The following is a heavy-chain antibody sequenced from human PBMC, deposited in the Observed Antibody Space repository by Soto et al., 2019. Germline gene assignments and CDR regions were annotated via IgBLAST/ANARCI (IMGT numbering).Heavy chain of an antibody. V-gene: IGHV1-69*01. J-gene: IGHJ6*02. CDR3: ARGRVAVAGTGYYYYGMDV. Sequence: QVQLVQSGAEVKKPGSSVKVSCKASGGTFSSYAISWVRQAPGQGLEWMGGSIPIFGTANYAQKFQGRVTITADESTSTAYMELSSLRSEDTAVYYCARGRVAVAGTGYYYYGMDVWGQGTTVTVSS. CDR2: SIPIFGTA. CDR1: GGTFSSYA. D-gene: IGHD6-19*01.